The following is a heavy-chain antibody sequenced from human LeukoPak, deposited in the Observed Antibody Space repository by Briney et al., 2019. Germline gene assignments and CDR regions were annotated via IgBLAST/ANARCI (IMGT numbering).Heavy chain of an antibody. D-gene: IGHD6-13*01. Sequence: GASVKVSCKASGYTFTTYAMNWVRQAPGQGLEWMGWINTYTGNPTYAQDFTGRFVFSLDTSVSTAYLQIYSLKAEDTAVYYCARLVAAGGSGSFDPWGQGTLVTASS. J-gene: IGHJ5*02. CDR3: ARLVAAGGSGSFDP. CDR1: GYTFTTYA. V-gene: IGHV7-4-1*01. CDR2: INTYTGNP.